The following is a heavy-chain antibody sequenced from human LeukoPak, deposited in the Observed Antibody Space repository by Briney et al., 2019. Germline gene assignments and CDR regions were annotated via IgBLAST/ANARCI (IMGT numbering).Heavy chain of an antibody. V-gene: IGHV4-39*07. CDR2: IYYNGRT. J-gene: IGHJ4*02. CDR1: GGSISSSSYY. D-gene: IGHD6-19*01. Sequence: SETLSLTCTVSGGSISSSSYYWGWVRQPPGKGLEWIGSIYYNGRTYYNPSLKSRVTISIDTSNQFSLRLDSMTAADTAVYYCARGKVVAGTPGQNSWDYWGQGTLVTVSS. CDR3: ARGKVVAGTPGQNSWDY.